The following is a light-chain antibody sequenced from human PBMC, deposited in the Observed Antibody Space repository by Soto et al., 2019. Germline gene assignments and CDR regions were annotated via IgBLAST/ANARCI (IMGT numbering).Light chain of an antibody. V-gene: IGLV2-14*01. Sequence: QSVLTQPASVSGSPGQSITISCTGTSSDVGGYNYVSWYQQHPGKAPKLMIYDVRNRPSGVPNRFSGSKSGNTASLTISGLQAEDEAAYYCGSYSSSGTLNYVFGTGTKVT. CDR1: SSDVGGYNY. CDR3: GSYSSSGTLNYV. CDR2: DVR. J-gene: IGLJ1*01.